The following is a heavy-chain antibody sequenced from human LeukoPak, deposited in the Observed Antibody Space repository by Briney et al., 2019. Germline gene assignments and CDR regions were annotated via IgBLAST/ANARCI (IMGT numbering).Heavy chain of an antibody. V-gene: IGHV4-59*01. CDR2: IYYSGST. J-gene: IGHJ5*02. Sequence: SETLSLTCTVSGGSISRYYWSWIRQPPGKGLEWIGYIYYSGSTNYNPSLKSRVTISVDTSKNQFSLKLSSVTAADTAVYYCARAENNWFDPWGQGTLVTVSS. CDR3: ARAENNWFDP. CDR1: GGSISRYY.